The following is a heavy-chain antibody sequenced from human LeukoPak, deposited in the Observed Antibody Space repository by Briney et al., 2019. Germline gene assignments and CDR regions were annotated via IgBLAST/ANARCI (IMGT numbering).Heavy chain of an antibody. V-gene: IGHV3-23*01. CDR2: ISGSGGST. J-gene: IGHJ4*02. CDR1: GFNFSNYA. CDR3: ARRAGAYSHPYDY. D-gene: IGHD4/OR15-4a*01. Sequence: GGSLRLSCAASGFNFSNYAMSWVRQAPGKGLEWVSAISGSGGSTYYADSVKGRFTISRDNSKNTLYLQMNSLRAEDTAVYYCARRAGAYSHPYDYWGQGTLVTVSS.